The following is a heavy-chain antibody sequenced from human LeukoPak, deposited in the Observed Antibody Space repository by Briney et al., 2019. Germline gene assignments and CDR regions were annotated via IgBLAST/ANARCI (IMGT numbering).Heavy chain of an antibody. V-gene: IGHV4-39*01. D-gene: IGHD6-13*01. Sequence: SETLSLTCTVSGGSISSSSYYWGWIRQPPGKGLEWIGSIYYGGSTYYNPSLKSRVTISVDTSKNQFSLKLSSVTAADTAVYYCARHVRYSSSWYEGAFDYWGQGTLVTVSS. CDR1: GGSISSSSYY. CDR2: IYYGGST. J-gene: IGHJ4*02. CDR3: ARHVRYSSSWYEGAFDY.